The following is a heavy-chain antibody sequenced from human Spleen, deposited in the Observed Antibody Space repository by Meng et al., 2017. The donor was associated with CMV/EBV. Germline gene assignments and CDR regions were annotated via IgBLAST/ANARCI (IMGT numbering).Heavy chain of an antibody. Sequence: SETLSLTCTVSGGSISSSSYYWGWIRQPPGKGLEWIGSIYYSGSTYYNPSLKSRVTISVDTSQNQFSLKLSSVTAADTAVYYCAREVFEYNWFDPWGQGTLVTVSS. J-gene: IGHJ5*02. V-gene: IGHV4-39*07. CDR1: GGSISSSSYY. CDR3: AREVFEYNWFDP. CDR2: IYYSGST.